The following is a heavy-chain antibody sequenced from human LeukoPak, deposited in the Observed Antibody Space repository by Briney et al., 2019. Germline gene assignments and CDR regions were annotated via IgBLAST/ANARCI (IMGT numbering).Heavy chain of an antibody. CDR3: ARVPRRITIFGVVIIPHPFDY. CDR2: INHSGST. CDR1: GGSFSGYY. Sequence: SETLSLTCAVYGGSFSGYYWSWIRQPPGKGLEWIGEINHSGSTNYNPSLKSRVTISVDTSKNQFSLKLSSVTAADTAVYYCARVPRRITIFGVVIIPHPFDYWGQGTLVTVSS. V-gene: IGHV4-34*01. D-gene: IGHD3-3*01. J-gene: IGHJ4*02.